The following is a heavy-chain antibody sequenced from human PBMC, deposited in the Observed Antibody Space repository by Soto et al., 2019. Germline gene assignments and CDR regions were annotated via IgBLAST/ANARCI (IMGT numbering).Heavy chain of an antibody. CDR1: GFTFSSYS. J-gene: IGHJ6*02. CDR2: ISDDGSNK. Sequence: GGALRLSCAASGFTFSSYSMNWVRQAPGNGLERVAVISDDGSNKYYADSVKGRFTISRDNSKHPLYLQMNSLRAEDTAVYYCAKDLGDTSMVTSLGVWGQGTTVTVAS. CDR3: AKDLGDTSMVTSLGV. V-gene: IGHV3-30*18. D-gene: IGHD5-18*01.